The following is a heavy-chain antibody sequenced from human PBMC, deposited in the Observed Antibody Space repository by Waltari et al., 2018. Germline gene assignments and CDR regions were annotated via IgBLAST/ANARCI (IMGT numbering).Heavy chain of an antibody. CDR2: IYSGGST. D-gene: IGHD4-4*01. CDR1: GFTVSSNY. J-gene: IGHJ6*02. V-gene: IGHV3-66*02. Sequence: EVQLVESGGGLVQPGGSLRLSCAASGFTVSSNYMSWVRQAPGKGLEWVSFIYSGGSTYYADSVKGRFTISRDNSKNTLYLQMNSLRAEDTAVYYCAREGGDYSNYYGMDVWGQGTTVTVSS. CDR3: AREGGDYSNYYGMDV.